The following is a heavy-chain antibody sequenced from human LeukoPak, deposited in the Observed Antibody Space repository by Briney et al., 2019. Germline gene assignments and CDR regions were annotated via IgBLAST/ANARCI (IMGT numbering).Heavy chain of an antibody. V-gene: IGHV3-74*01. Sequence: GGSLRLSCAASGFTFSSYWMHWVRQAPGKGLVWVSRINSDGSSTSYADSVKGRFTISRDNAKNTLYMQMNSLRAEDTAVYYCARDGGWDCSSTSCYQTDYWGQGTLVTVSS. D-gene: IGHD2-2*01. J-gene: IGHJ4*02. CDR1: GFTFSSYW. CDR2: INSDGSST. CDR3: ARDGGWDCSSTSCYQTDY.